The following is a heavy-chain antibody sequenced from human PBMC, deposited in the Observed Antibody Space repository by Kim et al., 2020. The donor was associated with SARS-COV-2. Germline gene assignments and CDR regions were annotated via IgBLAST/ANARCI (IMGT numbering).Heavy chain of an antibody. CDR1: EFTFSSYR. Sequence: GGSLRLSCAASEFTFSSYRMNWVRQAPGKGLEWVSCISSSSSYIYYGDSVKGRFTISRDNAKNSLYLQMNSLGAEDTAVYYCARVTNWGSPHWYVDVWGRSTLVSVSS. J-gene: IGHJ2*01. CDR2: ISSSSSYI. CDR3: ARVTNWGSPHWYVDV. V-gene: IGHV3-21*06. D-gene: IGHD7-27*01.